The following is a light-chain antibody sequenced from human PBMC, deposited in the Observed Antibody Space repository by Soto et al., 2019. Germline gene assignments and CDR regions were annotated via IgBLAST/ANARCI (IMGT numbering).Light chain of an antibody. CDR2: EVT. CDR3: STWDDSLNGWV. Sequence: QSALTQPPSASGFPGQSVTISCTGTSSDVGYYDYVSWYQQHPGKAPKLVIYEVTKRPSGVPDRVSASKSGNTASLAISGLQSDDEAVYFCSTWDDSLNGWVFGGGTKLTVL. CDR1: SSDVGYYDY. V-gene: IGLV2-8*01. J-gene: IGLJ3*02.